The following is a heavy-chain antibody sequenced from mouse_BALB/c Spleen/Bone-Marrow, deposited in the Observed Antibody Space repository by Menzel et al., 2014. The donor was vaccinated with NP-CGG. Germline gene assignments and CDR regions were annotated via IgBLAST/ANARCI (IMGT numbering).Heavy chain of an antibody. CDR3: ARDINYDIYWYFDV. CDR2: IRNKAKGYTS. D-gene: IGHD2-4*01. V-gene: IGHV7-3*02. CDR1: GFTFTDYY. J-gene: IGHJ1*01. Sequence: EVQLVESGGGLVQPGGSLRLSCATSGFTFTDYYMSWVRQPPGKALEWLGFIRNKAKGYTSENSASVKGRFTISRDNSQNILYLQMYTLRAEDSATYYCARDINYDIYWYFDVWGAGTTVTVSS.